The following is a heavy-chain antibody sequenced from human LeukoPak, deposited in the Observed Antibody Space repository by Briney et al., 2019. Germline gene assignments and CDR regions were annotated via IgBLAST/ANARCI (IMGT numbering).Heavy chain of an antibody. CDR1: GGSISSYY. CDR2: IYTSGST. D-gene: IGHD4-17*01. V-gene: IGHV4-4*07. CDR3: AREDYYGDPNWFDP. J-gene: IGHJ5*02. Sequence: PSETLSLTXTVSGGSISSYYWSWIRQPAGKGLEWIGRIYTSGSTNYNPSLKSRVTMSVDTSKNQFSLKLSSVTAADTAVYYCAREDYYGDPNWFDPWGQGTLVTVSS.